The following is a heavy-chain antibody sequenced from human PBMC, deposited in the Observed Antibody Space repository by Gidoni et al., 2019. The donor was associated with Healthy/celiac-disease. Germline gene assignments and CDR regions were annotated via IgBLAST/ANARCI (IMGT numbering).Heavy chain of an antibody. Sequence: QVQLQESGPGLVKPSETLSLTCTVSGGSISSYYWSWIRQPPGKGLEWIGYIYYSGSTNYNPSLKSRVTISVDTSKNQFSLKLSSVTAADTAVYYCARQPWAYCGGDCYSGYFDYWGQGTLVTVSS. CDR1: GGSISSYY. CDR3: ARQPWAYCGGDCYSGYFDY. J-gene: IGHJ4*02. V-gene: IGHV4-59*08. D-gene: IGHD2-21*02. CDR2: IYYSGST.